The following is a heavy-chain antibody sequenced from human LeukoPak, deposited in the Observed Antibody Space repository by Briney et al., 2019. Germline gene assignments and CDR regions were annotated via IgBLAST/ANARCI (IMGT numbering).Heavy chain of an antibody. J-gene: IGHJ6*02. Sequence: PSETLSLTCTVAAGSVSNNNFYWVWIRQPPGKGLEWIGSIYYSGSTYYNPSLESRVTISVDTSKNQFSLKLSSVTAADTAVYYCARPFTTVSYGIDVWGRGTTVTVSS. D-gene: IGHD4-17*01. CDR2: IYYSGST. CDR3: ARPFTTVSYGIDV. V-gene: IGHV4-39*01. CDR1: AGSVSNNNFY.